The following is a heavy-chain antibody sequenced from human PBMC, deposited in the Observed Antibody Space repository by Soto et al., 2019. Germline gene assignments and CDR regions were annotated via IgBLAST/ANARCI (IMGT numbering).Heavy chain of an antibody. Sequence: SETLSLTCTVSGGSISSGTYYWGWIRQPPGKGLERIGTIFDGENIYYNPSLKSRVSISIDTSKNRFSLRVTSVTATDTAVYYCARHPRLAARPTVWFDPWGQGTLVTVSS. CDR2: IFDGENI. CDR1: GGSISSGTYY. CDR3: ARHPRLAARPTVWFDP. J-gene: IGHJ5*02. D-gene: IGHD6-6*01. V-gene: IGHV4-39*01.